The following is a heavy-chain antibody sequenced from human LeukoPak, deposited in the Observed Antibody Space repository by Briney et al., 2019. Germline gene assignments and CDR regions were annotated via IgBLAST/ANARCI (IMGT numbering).Heavy chain of an antibody. V-gene: IGHV1-69*13. CDR1: GGTFNIYA. D-gene: IGHD3-9*01. Sequence: SVKVSFKASGGTFNIYAISWVRQAPGQGREWMGGIIPIFGTANYAQKFQGRVTITADESTSTAYMELSSLRSEDTAVYYCARGVDDILTGYYGGGMDVWGKGTTVTVSS. J-gene: IGHJ6*04. CDR3: ARGVDDILTGYYGGGMDV. CDR2: IIPIFGTA.